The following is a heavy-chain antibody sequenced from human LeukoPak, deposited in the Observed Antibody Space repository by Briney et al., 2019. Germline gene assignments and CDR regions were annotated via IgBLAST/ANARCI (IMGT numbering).Heavy chain of an antibody. D-gene: IGHD3-22*01. J-gene: IGHJ4*02. Sequence: GGSLRLSCAASGFTVSTNYMSWVRQAPGKGLEWVSVIYSGGDTFYGDSVKGRFTISRDNSKNMLYLQMNSLRAEDTAVYYCAKDALYDSSGYFRTYFDYWGQGTLVTVSS. CDR1: GFTVSTNY. V-gene: IGHV3-53*05. CDR3: AKDALYDSSGYFRTYFDY. CDR2: IYSGGDT.